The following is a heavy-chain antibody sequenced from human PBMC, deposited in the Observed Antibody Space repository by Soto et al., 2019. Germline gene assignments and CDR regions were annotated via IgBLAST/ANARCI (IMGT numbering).Heavy chain of an antibody. Sequence: QVQLVESGGGVVQPGRSLRLSCAASGFTFSSYGMHWVRQAPGKGLEWVAVIWYDGSNKYYADSVKGRFTISRDNSRNTLYLQMNSRRAEDTAVYYGARDRKPAGRWGFSNWFVPWGQGPLVTVS. CDR2: IWYDGSNK. CDR3: ARDRKPAGRWGFSNWFVP. J-gene: IGHJ5*02. V-gene: IGHV3-33*01. CDR1: GFTFSSYG. D-gene: IGHD2-2*01.